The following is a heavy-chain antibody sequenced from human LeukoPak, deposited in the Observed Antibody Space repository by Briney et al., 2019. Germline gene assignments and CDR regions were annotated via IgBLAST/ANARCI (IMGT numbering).Heavy chain of an antibody. J-gene: IGHJ6*02. V-gene: IGHV1-18*01. Sequence: GASVKVSCKASGYTFTSYGISWVRQAPGQGLEWMGWISAYNGNTNYAQKLQGRVTMTTDTSTSTAYMELRSLRSGDTAVYYCAREGREATIRYYYGMDVWGQGTTVTVSS. CDR2: ISAYNGNT. D-gene: IGHD5-12*01. CDR1: GYTFTSYG. CDR3: AREGREATIRYYYGMDV.